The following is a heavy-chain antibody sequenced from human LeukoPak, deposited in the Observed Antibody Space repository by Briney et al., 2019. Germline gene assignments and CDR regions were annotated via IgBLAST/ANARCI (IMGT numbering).Heavy chain of an antibody. Sequence: PGGSLRLSCAASRTTFIHYWMSWVRQAPGKGLEWVANINQDGSEKYYVDSVKGRFIISRDNAENSVYLHMNSLRADDTAVYYCARDVRNRVELDYYHQYMDVWGKGTTVTVSS. CDR3: ARDVRNRVELDYYHQYMDV. J-gene: IGHJ6*03. CDR2: INQDGSEK. D-gene: IGHD1-26*01. V-gene: IGHV3-7*01. CDR1: RTTFIHYW.